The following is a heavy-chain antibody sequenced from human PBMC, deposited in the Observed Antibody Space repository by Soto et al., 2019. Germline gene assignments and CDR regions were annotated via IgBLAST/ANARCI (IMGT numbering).Heavy chain of an antibody. CDR2: ISGSGGST. CDR3: AKAPLYYYGSGSHYYYGMDV. D-gene: IGHD3-10*01. CDR1: GFTFSSYA. J-gene: IGHJ6*02. V-gene: IGHV3-23*01. Sequence: GGSLRLSCAASGFTFSSYAMSWVRQAPWKGLEWVSAISGSGGSTYYADSVKGRFTISRDNSKNTLYLQMNSLRAEDTAVYYCAKAPLYYYGSGSHYYYGMDVWGQGTTVTVSS.